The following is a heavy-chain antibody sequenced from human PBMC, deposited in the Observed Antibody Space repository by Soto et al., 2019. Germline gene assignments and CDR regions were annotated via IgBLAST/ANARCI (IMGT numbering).Heavy chain of an antibody. V-gene: IGHV4-59*01. D-gene: IGHD3-10*01. J-gene: IGHJ5*02. CDR1: GGSISSYY. CDR2: IYYSGST. Sequence: PXETLSLTCTVAGGSISSYYWSWIRQPPGKGLEWIGYIYYSGSTNYNPSLKNRVTISVDTSKNQFSLKLSSVTAADTAVYYCARDRGINWFDHWGQGPLVTVSS. CDR3: ARDRGINWFDH.